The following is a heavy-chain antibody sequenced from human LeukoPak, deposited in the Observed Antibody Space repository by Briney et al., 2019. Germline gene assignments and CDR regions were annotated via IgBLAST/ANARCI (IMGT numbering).Heavy chain of an antibody. CDR1: GGSICSSNYY. CDR3: ARLGRRSGYYYYGMDV. Sequence: SETLSLTCTVSGGSICSSNYYWGWIRQPPGKGLEWIGSIYYSGSTYYSPSLKSRVTISVDTSKNQFSLRLSSVTAADTAVYYSARLGRRSGYYYYGMDVWGQGTTVTVSS. CDR2: IYYSGST. D-gene: IGHD3-10*01. J-gene: IGHJ6*02. V-gene: IGHV4-39*01.